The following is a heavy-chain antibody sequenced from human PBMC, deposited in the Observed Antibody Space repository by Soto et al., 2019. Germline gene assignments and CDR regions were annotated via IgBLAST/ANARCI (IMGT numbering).Heavy chain of an antibody. CDR3: AKAPISLGATIFDP. CDR2: ISGSGGST. Sequence: EVQLLESGGGLVQPGGSLRLSCAASGFTCSSYAMSWVRQAPGKGLEWVSAISGSGGSTYYADSVKGRFTISRDNSKNTLYLQMNSLRAEDTAVYYSAKAPISLGATIFDPWGQGTLVTVSS. V-gene: IGHV3-23*01. J-gene: IGHJ5*02. CDR1: GFTCSSYA. D-gene: IGHD1-26*01.